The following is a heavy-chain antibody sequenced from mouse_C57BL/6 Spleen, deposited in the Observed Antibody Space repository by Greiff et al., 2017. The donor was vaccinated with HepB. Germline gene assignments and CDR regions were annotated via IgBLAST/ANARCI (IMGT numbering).Heavy chain of an antibody. J-gene: IGHJ1*03. Sequence: VQLQQSGPELVKPGASVKISCKASGYSFTDYNMNWVHQSNEKSLEWIGVINPNYGTTSYNQKFKGKSTLTVDQSTSTAYMQLNSLTSEDSAVYYCARGGRYYDHDGGYFDVWGTGTTVTVSS. CDR3: ARGGRYYDHDGGYFDV. D-gene: IGHD2-4*01. V-gene: IGHV1-39*01. CDR2: INPNYGTT. CDR1: GYSFTDYN.